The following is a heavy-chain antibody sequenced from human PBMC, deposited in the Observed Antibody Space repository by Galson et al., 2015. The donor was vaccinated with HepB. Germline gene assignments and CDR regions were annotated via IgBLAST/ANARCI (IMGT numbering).Heavy chain of an antibody. CDR3: AKAHTSCGDDCYLTIWGAFDI. CDR2: ISGSGAST. J-gene: IGHJ3*02. D-gene: IGHD2-21*01. CDR1: GFTFSSYA. V-gene: IGHV3-23*01. Sequence: SLRLSCAASGFTFSSYAMSWVRQAPGKGLEWVSAISGSGASTYYADSVKGRFTISRDNSKNTLYLQMNSLRAEDTAVYYCAKAHTSCGDDCYLTIWGAFDIWGQGKMVTVSS.